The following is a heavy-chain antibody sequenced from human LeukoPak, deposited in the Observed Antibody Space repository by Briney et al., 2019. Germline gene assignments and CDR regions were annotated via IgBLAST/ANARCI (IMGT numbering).Heavy chain of an antibody. Sequence: SVKVSCKASGGTFSSYAISWVRQALGQGLEWMGGIIPIFGTANYAQKFQGRVTITADESTSTAYMELSSLRSEDTAVYYCARDSGYEMGYYYGMDVWGQGTTVTVSS. CDR1: GGTFSSYA. CDR3: ARDSGYEMGYYYGMDV. J-gene: IGHJ6*02. V-gene: IGHV1-69*01. D-gene: IGHD5-12*01. CDR2: IIPIFGTA.